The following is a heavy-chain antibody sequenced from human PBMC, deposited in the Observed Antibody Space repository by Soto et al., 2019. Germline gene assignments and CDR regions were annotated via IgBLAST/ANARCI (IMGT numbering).Heavy chain of an antibody. CDR2: ISSSSSTI. Sequence: EVPLVESGGGLVQPGGSLRLSCAASGFTFSSCSMTWVRQAPGKGLEWVSYISSSSSTIYYADSVKGRFTISRDNAKNSLYLQMNSLTDEDTAVYYCARGGNFYGGYFDLWGRGTLVTVSS. J-gene: IGHJ2*01. V-gene: IGHV3-48*02. CDR1: GFTFSSCS. D-gene: IGHD4-17*01. CDR3: ARGGNFYGGYFDL.